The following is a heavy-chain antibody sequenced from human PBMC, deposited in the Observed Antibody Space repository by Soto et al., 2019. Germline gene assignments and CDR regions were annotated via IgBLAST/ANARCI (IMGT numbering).Heavy chain of an antibody. CDR1: GFTFSSFG. D-gene: IGHD1-26*01. CDR3: ARDRGVGATKAFDY. J-gene: IGHJ4*02. V-gene: IGHV3-33*01. CDR2: IWYDGSNE. Sequence: QVQLVESGGGVVQPGRSLRLSCAASGFTFSSFGMHWVRQSPGKGLEWVAVIWYDGSNEYYADSVKGRFTISRDNSKNALDLQRNSLRAEDTAVYYCARDRGVGATKAFDYWGQGTLVTVSS.